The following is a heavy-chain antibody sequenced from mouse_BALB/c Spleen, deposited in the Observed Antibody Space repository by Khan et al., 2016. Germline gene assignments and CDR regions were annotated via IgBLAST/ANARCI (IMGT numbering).Heavy chain of an antibody. D-gene: IGHD2-14*01. CDR1: GYSITSDYA. V-gene: IGHV3-2*02. CDR2: ISYSGST. J-gene: IGHJ3*01. CDR3: VRNGNRYERTWFAY. Sequence: VQLKESGPGLVKPSQSLSLTCTVTGYSITSDYAWNWIRQFPGNKLEWMGYISYSGSTSYNPSLNSRISITRDTSKNQFFLQLNSVTTEDTATYYWVRNGNRYERTWFAYWGQGTLVTVSA.